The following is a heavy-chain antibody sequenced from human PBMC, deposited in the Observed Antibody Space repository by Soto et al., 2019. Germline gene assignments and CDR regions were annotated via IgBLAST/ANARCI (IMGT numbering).Heavy chain of an antibody. Sequence: EVQLVESGGGLVKPGGSLRLSCAASGFTLSHAWMNWVRQAPGKGLEWVGRIKSKTDGGTTDDASPVKGRFTISRDDSKNTLYLQMNSLKTEDTAVYYCTTVMDRRGYGMDVWGQGTTVTVSS. CDR1: GFTLSHAW. CDR2: IKSKTDGGTT. V-gene: IGHV3-15*07. J-gene: IGHJ6*02. D-gene: IGHD2-2*03. CDR3: TTVMDRRGYGMDV.